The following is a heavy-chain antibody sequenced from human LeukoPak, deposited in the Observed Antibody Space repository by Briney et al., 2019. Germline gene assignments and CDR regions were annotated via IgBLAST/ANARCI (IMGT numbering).Heavy chain of an antibody. V-gene: IGHV1-18*01. CDR3: ARSLGDSSGYYPLPFDY. Sequence: RASVKVSCKASRYTFSKYGITWVRQAPGQGLEWMGWISGYNGNTNFAQKLQGRVSMTTDTSTYTSDMELRSLRSDDTAVYYCARSLGDSSGYYPLPFDYWGQGTVVIVSS. CDR1: RYTFSKYG. J-gene: IGHJ4*02. D-gene: IGHD3-22*01. CDR2: ISGYNGNT.